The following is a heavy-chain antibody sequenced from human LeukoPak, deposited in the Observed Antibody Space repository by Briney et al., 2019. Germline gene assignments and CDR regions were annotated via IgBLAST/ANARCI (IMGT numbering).Heavy chain of an antibody. J-gene: IGHJ4*02. CDR3: ARVEYCTKGVCINYDL. Sequence: ASLKISCKASGYTFTGPYIHWMQQAPGQGPEWMGWINPNSGGTKYAQKFQGRVTVTRDTSTSTAYMELSGLRTDDTATYYCARVEYCTKGVCINYDLWGQGTLVTVSS. D-gene: IGHD2-8*01. CDR2: INPNSGGT. CDR1: GYTFTGPY. V-gene: IGHV1-2*02.